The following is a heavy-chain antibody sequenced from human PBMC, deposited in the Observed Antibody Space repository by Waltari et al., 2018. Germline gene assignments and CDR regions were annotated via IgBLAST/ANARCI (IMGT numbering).Heavy chain of an antibody. J-gene: IGHJ3*02. CDR2: IYHSGST. D-gene: IGHD3-3*01. Sequence: QVPLQESGPGLVKPSEILSLTCAVSGYSISSGYYWGWIRQPPGKGLEWIGSIYHSGSTYYNPSLKSRVTISVDTSKNQFSLKLSSVTAADTAVYYCARALGPQFWHAFDIWGQGTMVTVSS. V-gene: IGHV4-38-2*01. CDR1: GYSISSGYY. CDR3: ARALGPQFWHAFDI.